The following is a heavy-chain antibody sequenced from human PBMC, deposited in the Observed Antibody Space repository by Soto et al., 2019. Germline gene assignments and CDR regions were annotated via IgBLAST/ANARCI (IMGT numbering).Heavy chain of an antibody. CDR3: ERGAFYDSGTYSHNWFDP. V-gene: IGHV3-13*04. J-gene: IGHJ5*02. CDR2: IGVAGDT. CDR1: GFTFSRYD. D-gene: IGHD3-10*01. Sequence: PGGSLRLSCAASGFTFSRYDMHWVRQSTVKGLEWVSTIGVAGDTYYPDSVKGRFTISREDAKNSFFLQMNNLRAGDTAVYYCERGAFYDSGTYSHNWFDPWGQGT.